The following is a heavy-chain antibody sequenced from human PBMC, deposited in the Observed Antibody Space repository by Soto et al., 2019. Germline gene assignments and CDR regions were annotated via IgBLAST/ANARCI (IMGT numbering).Heavy chain of an antibody. J-gene: IGHJ4*02. CDR2: IKSKINGETT. Sequence: EVQLVESGGGLVQPGGSLTLSCSASGFVFTNAWMNWVRQAPGKGLEWVGRIKSKINGETTDYAAPVKGRITISRDDSKMTLYLKMNNLKSDDTAMYYCNTVGSIATASGEAFDHWGQGPLVTVSS. D-gene: IGHD7-27*01. CDR3: NTVGSIATASGEAFDH. CDR1: GFVFTNAW. V-gene: IGHV3-15*07.